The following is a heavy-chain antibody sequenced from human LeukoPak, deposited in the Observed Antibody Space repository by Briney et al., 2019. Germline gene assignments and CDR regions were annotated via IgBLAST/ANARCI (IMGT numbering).Heavy chain of an antibody. CDR3: ARNLGYCSGGSCLFVP. CDR2: INHSGST. J-gene: IGHJ5*02. Sequence: SETRSLTCAVYGGSFSGYYWSWIRQPPGKGLEWIGEINHSGSTNYNPSLKSRVTISVDTSKNQFSLKLSSVTAADTAVYYCARNLGYCSGGSCLFVPWGQGTLVTVSS. V-gene: IGHV4-34*01. D-gene: IGHD2-15*01. CDR1: GGSFSGYY.